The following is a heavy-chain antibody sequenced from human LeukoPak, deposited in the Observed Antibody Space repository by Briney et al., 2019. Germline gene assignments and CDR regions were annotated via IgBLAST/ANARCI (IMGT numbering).Heavy chain of an antibody. J-gene: IGHJ4*02. D-gene: IGHD3-22*01. CDR3: ARRDYDSSGYQN. Sequence: SETLSLTCAVYSEPFIGYYWSWIRQPPGKGLEWIGYIYYSGSTNYNPSLKSRVTISVDTSKNQFSLKLSSVTAADTAVYYCARRDYDSSGYQNWGQGTLVTVSS. CDR1: SEPFIGYY. V-gene: IGHV4-59*08. CDR2: IYYSGST.